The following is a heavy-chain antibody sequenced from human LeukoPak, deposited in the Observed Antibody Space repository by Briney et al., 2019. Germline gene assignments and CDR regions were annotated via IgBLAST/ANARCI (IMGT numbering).Heavy chain of an antibody. D-gene: IGHD5-24*01. CDR1: GFXFSSYA. Sequence: GGSLRLSCGASGFXFSSYAITWVRQAPGKGLEWVSAISGSGGGTYYVDSVQGRFTISRDNSKNTLYLQMNSLRAEDTAEYFCAKGLRDGYNQYFDYWGQGTLVTVSS. CDR3: AKGLRDGYNQYFDY. J-gene: IGHJ4*02. CDR2: ISGSGGGT. V-gene: IGHV3-23*01.